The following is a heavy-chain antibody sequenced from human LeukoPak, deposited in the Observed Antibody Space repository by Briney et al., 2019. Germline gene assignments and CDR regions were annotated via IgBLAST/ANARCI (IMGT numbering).Heavy chain of an antibody. D-gene: IGHD4-23*01. CDR3: SFFDSRLVGVNENC. J-gene: IGHJ4*02. Sequence: GGSLRLSCAASGFTVSSKYMSWVRKAPGKGLEWVANIRQDGSEKYYVDSVKGRFTISRDNAKNSLYLQMNSLRAEDTAVYYCSFFDSRLVGVNENCWGQGTLVTVSS. CDR1: GFTVSSKY. V-gene: IGHV3-7*01. CDR2: IRQDGSEK.